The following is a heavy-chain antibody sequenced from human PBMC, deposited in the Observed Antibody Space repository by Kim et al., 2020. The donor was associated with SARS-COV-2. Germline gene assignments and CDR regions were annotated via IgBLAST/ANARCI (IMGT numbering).Heavy chain of an antibody. Sequence: SETLSLTCTVSGGSISSGGYYWSWIRQHPGKGLEWIGYIYYSGSTYYNPSLKSRVTISVDTSKNQFSLKLSSVTAADMAVYYCARGGPNLFRAMGTQIDYWGQGTLVTVSS. D-gene: IGHD2-21*01. CDR3: ARGGPNLFRAMGTQIDY. CDR1: GGSISSGGYY. J-gene: IGHJ4*02. CDR2: IYYSGST. V-gene: IGHV4-31*03.